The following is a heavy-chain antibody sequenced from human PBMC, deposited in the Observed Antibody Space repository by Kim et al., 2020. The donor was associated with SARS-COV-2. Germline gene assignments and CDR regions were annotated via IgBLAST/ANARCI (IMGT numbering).Heavy chain of an antibody. CDR1: GFTVNSKA. V-gene: IGHV3-53*01. Sequence: GGSLRLSCAASGFTVNSKAMTWFRQAPGKGLEWVSVIYSGGGTFYADSVKGRFTISRDNSENTVCLQMNSLRAEDTAVYYCALRLTMVRGVITLGAYGMDVWGQGTTVTVSS. D-gene: IGHD3-10*01. CDR3: ALRLTMVRGVITLGAYGMDV. CDR2: IYSGGGT. J-gene: IGHJ6*02.